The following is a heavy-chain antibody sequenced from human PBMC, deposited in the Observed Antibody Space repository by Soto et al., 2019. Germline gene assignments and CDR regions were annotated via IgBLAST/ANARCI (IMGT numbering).Heavy chain of an antibody. V-gene: IGHV1-2*04. CDR1: GYIFTGYY. CDR3: VTSRISIAVAGETEYYFDY. CDR2: INPNSGDT. D-gene: IGHD6-19*01. Sequence: VKVSCKASGYIFTGYYMHWVRQAPGQGLEWMGWINPNSGDTNYTQKFQGWVTMTRDTSISTAYMELSRLRSDDTAVYYCVTSRISIAVAGETEYYFDYWGQGTLVTVSS. J-gene: IGHJ4*02.